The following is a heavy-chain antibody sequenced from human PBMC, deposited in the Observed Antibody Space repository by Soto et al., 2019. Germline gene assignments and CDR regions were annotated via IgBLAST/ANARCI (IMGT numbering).Heavy chain of an antibody. V-gene: IGHV1-46*01. CDR3: ARAPYGMDV. J-gene: IGHJ6*02. CDR2: INPSGGST. CDR1: WYTLTSDY. Sequence: ASRKGSFQGSWYTLTSDYMHLVRQAPGQGLEWMGIINPSGGSTSYAQKFQGRVTMTRDTSTSTVYMELSILRSEDTAVYYCARAPYGMDVWGQGTTVTVSS.